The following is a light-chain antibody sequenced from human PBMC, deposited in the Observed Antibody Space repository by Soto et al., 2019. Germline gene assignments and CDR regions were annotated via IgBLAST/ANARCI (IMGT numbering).Light chain of an antibody. Sequence: DIQMTQSPSSVSASVGDRVTITCRASQGIRSWLAWYLQKPGKAPKLLIYDASSLQSGVPSRFSGSGSGTDFTLTISSLQPEDFATYYCQQANSFPITFGQGTRLEIK. CDR1: QGIRSW. J-gene: IGKJ5*01. CDR2: DAS. CDR3: QQANSFPIT. V-gene: IGKV1D-12*01.